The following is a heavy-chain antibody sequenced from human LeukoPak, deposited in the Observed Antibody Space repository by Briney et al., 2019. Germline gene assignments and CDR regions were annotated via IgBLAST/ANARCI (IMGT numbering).Heavy chain of an antibody. D-gene: IGHD6-13*01. J-gene: IGHJ6*03. CDR2: IYYSGST. CDR3: ARGSGYSSSWFLQSYYYYYMDV. V-gene: IGHV4-39*07. CDR1: GGSISSSSYY. Sequence: SETLSLTCTVSGGSISSSSYYWGWIRQPPGKGLEWIGSIYYSGSTYYNPSLKSRVSISVHTSKNQFSLKLSSVTAADTAVYYCARGSGYSSSWFLQSYYYYYMDVWGKGTTVTVSS.